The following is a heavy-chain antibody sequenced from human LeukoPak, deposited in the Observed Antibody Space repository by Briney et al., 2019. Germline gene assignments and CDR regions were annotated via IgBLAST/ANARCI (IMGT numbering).Heavy chain of an antibody. D-gene: IGHD1-26*01. CDR2: IYYGGNT. V-gene: IGHV4-39*01. CDR1: GGSISSSSYY. J-gene: IGHJ4*02. CDR3: ARTGWELLFDH. Sequence: ASETLSLTCTVSGGSISSSSYYWGWIRQPPGKGLEWIGSIYYGGNTYYNPSLKSRVTISVDSSRNQFSLKLTSVTAADTAVYYCARTGWELLFDHWGQGTLVTVSS.